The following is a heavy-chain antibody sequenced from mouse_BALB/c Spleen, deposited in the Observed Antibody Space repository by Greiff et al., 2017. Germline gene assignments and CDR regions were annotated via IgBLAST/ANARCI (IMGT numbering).Heavy chain of an antibody. CDR1: GFTFSSFG. CDR3: ARKRDYYAMDY. Sequence: EVKLEESGGGLVQPGGSRKLSCAASGFTFSSFGMHWVRQAPEKGLEWVAYISSGSSTIYYADTVKGRFTISRDNPKNTLFLQMTSLRSEDTAMYYCARKRDYYAMDYWGQGTSVTVSS. V-gene: IGHV5-17*02. J-gene: IGHJ4*01. CDR2: ISSGSSTI.